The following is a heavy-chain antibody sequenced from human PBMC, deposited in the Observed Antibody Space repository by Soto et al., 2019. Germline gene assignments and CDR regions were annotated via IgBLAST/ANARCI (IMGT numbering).Heavy chain of an antibody. V-gene: IGHV4-59*01. J-gene: IGHJ6*02. CDR3: ARDLSLVTTIPYYYYGMDV. CDR2: IYYSGST. D-gene: IGHD5-12*01. Sequence: SETLSLTCTVSGGSISSYYWSWIRQPPGKGLEWIGYIYYSGSTNYNPSLKSRVTILVDTSKNQFSLKLSSVTAADTAVYYCARDLSLVTTIPYYYYGMDVWGQGTTVTVSS. CDR1: GGSISSYY.